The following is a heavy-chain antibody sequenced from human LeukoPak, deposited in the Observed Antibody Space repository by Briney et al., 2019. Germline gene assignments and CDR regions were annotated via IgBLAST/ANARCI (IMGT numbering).Heavy chain of an antibody. CDR1: GGSISSYY. D-gene: IGHD3-22*01. V-gene: IGHV4-59*01. Sequence: SETPSLTCTVSGGSISSYYWSWIRQPPGKGLEWIGYIYYSGSTNYNPSLKSRVTISVDTSKNQFSLKLSSVTAADTAVYYCARGVAYYYDSSGSPDFDYWGQGTLVTVSS. CDR3: ARGVAYYYDSSGSPDFDY. CDR2: IYYSGST. J-gene: IGHJ4*02.